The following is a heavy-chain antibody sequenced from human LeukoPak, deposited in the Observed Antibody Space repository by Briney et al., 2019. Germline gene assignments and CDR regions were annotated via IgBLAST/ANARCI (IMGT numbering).Heavy chain of an antibody. CDR3: ARDSRYDFWSGSFYYYYMDV. Sequence: ASVKVSCKASGGTFSSYAISWVRQAPGQGLEWMGRIIPILGIANYAQKFQGRVTITADKSTSTAYMELSSLRSEDTAVYYCARDSRYDFWSGSFYYYYMDVWGKGTTVTVSS. CDR1: GGTFSSYA. V-gene: IGHV1-69*04. CDR2: IIPILGIA. J-gene: IGHJ6*03. D-gene: IGHD3-3*01.